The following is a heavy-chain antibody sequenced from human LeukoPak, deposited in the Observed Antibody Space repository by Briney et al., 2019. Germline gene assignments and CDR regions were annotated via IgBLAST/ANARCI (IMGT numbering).Heavy chain of an antibody. CDR2: IGTAGDT. J-gene: IGHJ4*02. V-gene: IGHV3-13*01. D-gene: IGHD6-6*01. CDR1: GFTFSSYD. CDR3: AREYRSSSGRAFDY. Sequence: GGSLRLSCAASGFTFSSYDMHWVRQATGKGLVWVSAIGTAGDTFYPGSVKGRSTISRENAKNSLYLQMNSLRAGDTAVYYCAREYRSSSGRAFDYWGQGTLVTVSS.